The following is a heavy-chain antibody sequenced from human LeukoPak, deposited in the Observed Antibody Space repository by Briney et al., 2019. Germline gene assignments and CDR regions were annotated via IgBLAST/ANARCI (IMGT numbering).Heavy chain of an antibody. V-gene: IGHV1-69*05. Sequence: SSVKVSCKASGGTFSRYAISWVRQAPGQGLEWMGGIIPIFGIANYAQKFHGRVTFTTDESTSTAYMELSSLRSEDTALYYCVFDSSGYLSRSLPPYFDYWGQGTLVTVSS. D-gene: IGHD3-22*01. CDR1: GGTFSRYA. CDR3: VFDSSGYLSRSLPPYFDY. CDR2: IIPIFGIA. J-gene: IGHJ4*02.